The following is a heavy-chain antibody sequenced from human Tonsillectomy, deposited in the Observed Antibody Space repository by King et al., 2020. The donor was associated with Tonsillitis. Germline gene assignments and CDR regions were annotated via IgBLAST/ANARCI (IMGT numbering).Heavy chain of an antibody. CDR3: ARDLRITMVRGVIRSPDY. CDR2: ISSISSYI. J-gene: IGHJ4*02. Sequence: VQLVESGGGLVKPGGSLRLSCAASGFTFSSYSMNWVRQAPGKGLECVSSISSISSYIYYADSVKGRFTISRDNAKNSLYLQMNSLRAEDTAVYYCARDLRITMVRGVIRSPDYWGQGTLVTVSS. V-gene: IGHV3-21*01. D-gene: IGHD3-10*01. CDR1: GFTFSSYS.